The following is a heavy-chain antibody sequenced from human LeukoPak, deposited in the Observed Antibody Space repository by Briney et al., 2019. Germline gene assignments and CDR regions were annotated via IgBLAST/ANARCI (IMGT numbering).Heavy chain of an antibody. Sequence: PGGSLRLSCAASGFSFISYGMHWVRQAPGKGVEWVGVISDDGRRKDYADSVKGRFTISRDNSKDTLYLQMNSLRAEDTAVYYCAKRPSDYGDYVSYFDYWGQGTLVTVSS. CDR3: AKRPSDYGDYVSYFDY. CDR1: GFSFISYG. D-gene: IGHD4-17*01. V-gene: IGHV3-30*18. CDR2: ISDDGRRK. J-gene: IGHJ4*02.